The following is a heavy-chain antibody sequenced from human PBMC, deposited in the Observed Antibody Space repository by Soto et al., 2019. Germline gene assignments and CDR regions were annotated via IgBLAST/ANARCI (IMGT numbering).Heavy chain of an antibody. CDR1: GGSISSGDYY. J-gene: IGHJ4*02. Sequence: QVQLQESGPGLVKPSQTLSLTCTVSGGSISSGDYYWSWIRQPPGKGLEWIGYIYYSGSTYYNPSLKSRVTISVDTSKNQFSLKLSSVTAADTAVYYCARALLWFGELLPHFDYWGQGTLVTVSS. D-gene: IGHD3-10*01. CDR2: IYYSGST. V-gene: IGHV4-30-4*01. CDR3: ARALLWFGELLPHFDY.